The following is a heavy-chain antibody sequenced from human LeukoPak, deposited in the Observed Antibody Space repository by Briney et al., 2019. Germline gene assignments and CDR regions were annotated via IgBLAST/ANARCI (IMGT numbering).Heavy chain of an antibody. CDR3: ARDSSGIYDSERGAFDI. Sequence: ASVKVSCKASGYTFTSYYMHWVRQAPGQGLEWMGGIIPIFGTANYAQKFQGRVTITADKSTSTAYMELSSLRSEDTAVYYCARDSSGIYDSERGAFDIWGQGTMVTVSS. CDR1: GYTFTSYY. J-gene: IGHJ3*02. V-gene: IGHV1-69*06. D-gene: IGHD3-9*01. CDR2: IIPIFGTA.